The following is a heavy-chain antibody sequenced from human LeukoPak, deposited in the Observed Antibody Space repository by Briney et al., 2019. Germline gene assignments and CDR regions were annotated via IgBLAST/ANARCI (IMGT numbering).Heavy chain of an antibody. D-gene: IGHD4-17*01. V-gene: IGHV3-7*01. CDR2: IKEDGSEA. J-gene: IGHJ4*02. CDR1: AFTFSRYW. CDR3: ARDTAYDYGDYVFDY. Sequence: GGSLRLSCAASAFTFSRYWMSWVRQAPGKGLEWVANIKEDGSEAYYVDSVKDRFTISRDNAKNSLYLQMNSLRAEDTAMYYSARDTAYDYGDYVFDYWGQGTLVTVSS.